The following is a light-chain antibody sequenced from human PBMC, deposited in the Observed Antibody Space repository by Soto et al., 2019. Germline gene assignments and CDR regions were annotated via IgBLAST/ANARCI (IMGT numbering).Light chain of an antibody. Sequence: VMTQSPATLSVSLGDRATLSCRASQSVSSNLAWYQQKPGQAPRLLIYDASKRATGIPARFSGGGSGTDFTLTISSLEPEYVAVYYCQQRSNWPTLGQGTRLEIK. CDR3: QQRSNWPT. J-gene: IGKJ5*01. V-gene: IGKV3-11*01. CDR1: QSVSSN. CDR2: DAS.